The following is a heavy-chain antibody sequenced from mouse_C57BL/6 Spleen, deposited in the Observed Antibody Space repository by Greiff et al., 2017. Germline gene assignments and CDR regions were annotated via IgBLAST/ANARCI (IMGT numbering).Heavy chain of an antibody. CDR2: INPGSGGT. Sequence: QVQLQQSGAELVRPGTSVKVSCKASGYAFTNYLIEWVKQRPGQGLEWIGVINPGSGGTNYNEKFKGKATLTADKSSSTAYMQLSSLTSEDSAVYFCARSLGREVWGTGTTVTVSS. CDR3: ARSLGREV. J-gene: IGHJ1*03. D-gene: IGHD4-1*01. CDR1: GYAFTNYL. V-gene: IGHV1-54*01.